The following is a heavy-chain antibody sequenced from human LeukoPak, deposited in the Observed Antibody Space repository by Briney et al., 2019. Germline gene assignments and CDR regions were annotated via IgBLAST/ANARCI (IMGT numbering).Heavy chain of an antibody. V-gene: IGHV1-8*03. CDR3: ASIRYYGIAFDI. D-gene: IGHD4-17*01. J-gene: IGHJ3*02. CDR1: GYTFTSYD. Sequence: GASVKVSCKASGYTFTSYDINWVRQATGQGLEWMGWMNPNSGNTGYAQKFQGRVTITRNTSISTAYMELSSLRSEDTAVYYCASIRYYGIAFDIWGQGTMVTVSS. CDR2: MNPNSGNT.